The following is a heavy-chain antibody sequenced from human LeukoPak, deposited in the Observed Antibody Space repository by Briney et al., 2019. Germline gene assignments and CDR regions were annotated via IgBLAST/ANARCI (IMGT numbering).Heavy chain of an antibody. V-gene: IGHV4-59*01. D-gene: IGHD5-18*01. Sequence: SETLSLTCTVSGGSISSYYWSWIRLPPGKGLEWIGYIYYTGATYYNPSLKSRVTISLDTSKNQFSLKLSSVTAADAAVYYCARAGYSYGTGYYFDYWGQGALATVSS. J-gene: IGHJ4*02. CDR3: ARAGYSYGTGYYFDY. CDR1: GGSISSYY. CDR2: IYYTGAT.